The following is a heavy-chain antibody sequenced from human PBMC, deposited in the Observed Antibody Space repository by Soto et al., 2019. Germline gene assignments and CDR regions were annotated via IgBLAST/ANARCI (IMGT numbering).Heavy chain of an antibody. CDR2: ISGSGGST. CDR3: ARDLLSLLRIAAPREAFDI. D-gene: IGHD6-6*01. CDR1: GFTFSSYA. J-gene: IGHJ3*02. Sequence: PGGTLRLSCAAYGFTFSSYAMSWVRQAPGKGLEWVSAISGSGGSTYYADTVKGRFTISRDNSKNTLYLQMNSLRAEDTAVYYCARDLLSLLRIAAPREAFDIWGQGTMVTVS. V-gene: IGHV3-23*01.